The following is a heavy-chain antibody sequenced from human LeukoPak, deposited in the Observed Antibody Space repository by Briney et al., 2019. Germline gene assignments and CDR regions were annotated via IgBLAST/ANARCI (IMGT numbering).Heavy chain of an antibody. J-gene: IGHJ4*02. CDR1: GFTFSSYG. V-gene: IGHV3-33*01. CDR3: ARGGDQAPIDY. CDR2: IWYDGSNR. D-gene: IGHD3-10*01. Sequence: GGSLRLSCAASGFTFSSYGMHWVRQAPGKGLEWVAVIWYDGSNRYYADSVKGRLTISRDDSKNTLYLQMNSLRAEDTAVYYCARGGDQAPIDYWGQGTLVTVSS.